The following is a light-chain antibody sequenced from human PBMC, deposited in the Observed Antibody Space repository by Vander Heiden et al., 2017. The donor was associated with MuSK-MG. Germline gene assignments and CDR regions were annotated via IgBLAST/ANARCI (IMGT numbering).Light chain of an antibody. CDR2: DVN. CDR3: SSYAGSSKVV. CDR1: SSDVGGYDY. V-gene: IGLV2-8*01. Sequence: SALTQPPPTSGSPGQSVILSCTGTSSDVGGYDYVSWYQQHPGKAPKRRRYDVNKRPSGVPDRFSGSKSGNTASLTVSGLLAEDEADYFCSSYAGSSKVVFGGGTKLTVL. J-gene: IGLJ3*02.